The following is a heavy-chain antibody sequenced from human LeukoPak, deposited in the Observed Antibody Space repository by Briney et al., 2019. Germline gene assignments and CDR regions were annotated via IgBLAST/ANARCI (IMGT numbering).Heavy chain of an antibody. D-gene: IGHD3-22*01. Sequence: SETLSLTCTVSGGSISSYYWSWIRQPAGKRLEWIGRVYTSGSTNYNPSLKSRVTMSVDTSKNQFSLKLSSVTAADTAVYYCARGQYYYDSSGYYWNDAFDIWGQGTMVTVSS. J-gene: IGHJ3*02. V-gene: IGHV4-4*07. CDR1: GGSISSYY. CDR2: VYTSGST. CDR3: ARGQYYYDSSGYYWNDAFDI.